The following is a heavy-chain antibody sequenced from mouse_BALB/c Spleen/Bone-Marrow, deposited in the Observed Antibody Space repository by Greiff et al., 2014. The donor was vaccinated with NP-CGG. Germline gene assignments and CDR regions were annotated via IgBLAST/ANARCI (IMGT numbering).Heavy chain of an antibody. CDR2: IDPANGNT. D-gene: IGHD1-2*01. Sequence: VQLQQSGAELVKPGASVKLSCTVSGFNIRDTYMHWVKQRPEQGLEWNGRIDPANGNTKYDPKFQGKATITEDTSSNTAYLQLSSLTSEDTAVYYCASATTATFYAMDYWGQGTSVTVSS. CDR1: GFNIRDTY. J-gene: IGHJ4*01. CDR3: ASATTATFYAMDY. V-gene: IGHV14-3*02.